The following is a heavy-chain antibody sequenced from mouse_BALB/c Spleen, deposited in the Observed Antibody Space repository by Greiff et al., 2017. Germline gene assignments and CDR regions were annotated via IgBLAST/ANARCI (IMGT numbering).Heavy chain of an antibody. Sequence: EVQLQQSGPGLVKPSQSLSLTCTVTGYSITSDYAWNWIRQFPGNKLEWMGYISYSGSTSYNPSLKSRISITRDTSKNQFFLQLNSVTTEDTATYYCAREDYYRYDVKAMDYWGQGTSVTVSS. CDR1: GYSITSDYA. D-gene: IGHD2-14*01. V-gene: IGHV3-2*02. J-gene: IGHJ4*01. CDR3: AREDYYRYDVKAMDY. CDR2: ISYSGST.